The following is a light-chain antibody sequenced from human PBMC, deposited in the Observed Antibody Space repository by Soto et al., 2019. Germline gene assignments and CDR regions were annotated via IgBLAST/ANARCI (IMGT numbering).Light chain of an antibody. Sequence: ETVLTQSPGTLSLSPGERATLSCRASQSVSSSYLAWYQQKPGQAPRLLIYGTSSRATGIPDRFSGSGSGTDFTLTISRLEPEEFAVYYCQEYRSSRTFGQGTKLEIK. CDR3: QEYRSSRT. J-gene: IGKJ2*01. CDR2: GTS. CDR1: QSVSSSY. V-gene: IGKV3-20*01.